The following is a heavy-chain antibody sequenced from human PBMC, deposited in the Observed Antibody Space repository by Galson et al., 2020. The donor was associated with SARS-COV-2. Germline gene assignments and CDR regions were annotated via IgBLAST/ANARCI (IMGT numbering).Heavy chain of an antibody. CDR3: ASEGNYYDSSGYPFRPFDY. Sequence: GGSLRLSCAASGFTLSSYGMHWVRQAPGKGLEWVAVIWYDGSNKYYADSVKGRFTISRDNSKNTLYLQMNSLRAEDTAVYYCASEGNYYDSSGYPFRPFDYWGQGTLVTVSS. V-gene: IGHV3-33*01. J-gene: IGHJ4*02. CDR1: GFTLSSYG. CDR2: IWYDGSNK. D-gene: IGHD3-22*01.